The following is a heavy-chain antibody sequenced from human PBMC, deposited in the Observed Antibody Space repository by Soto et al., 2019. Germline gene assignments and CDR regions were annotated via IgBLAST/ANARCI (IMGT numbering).Heavy chain of an antibody. CDR1: GFTFSSYA. Sequence: PGGSLRLSCAASGFTFSSYAMHWVRQAPGKGLEWVAVISYDGSNKYYADSVKGRFTISRDNSKNTLYLQMNSLRAEDTAVYYCARATSGCSGGSCYSGAGAFDIWGQGTMVTVS. V-gene: IGHV3-30-3*01. J-gene: IGHJ3*02. D-gene: IGHD2-15*01. CDR2: ISYDGSNK. CDR3: ARATSGCSGGSCYSGAGAFDI.